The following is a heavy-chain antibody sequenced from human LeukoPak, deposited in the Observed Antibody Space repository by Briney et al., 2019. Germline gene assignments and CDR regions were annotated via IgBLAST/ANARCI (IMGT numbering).Heavy chain of an antibody. J-gene: IGHJ6*03. V-gene: IGHV4-30-4*08. CDR3: ARERAVPAALYYMDV. D-gene: IGHD2-2*01. CDR2: IYYSGST. Sequence: SQTLSLTCTVSGGSISSGDYYWSWIRQPPGQGLKWTGYIYYSGSTYYNPSLKSRVTISVDTSKNQFSLKLSSVTAADTAVYYCARERAVPAALYYMDVWGKGTTVTVSS. CDR1: GGSISSGDYY.